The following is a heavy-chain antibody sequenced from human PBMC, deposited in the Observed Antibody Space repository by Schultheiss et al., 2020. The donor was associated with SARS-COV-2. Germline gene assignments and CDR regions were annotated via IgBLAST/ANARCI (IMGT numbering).Heavy chain of an antibody. V-gene: IGHV1-3*01. CDR1: GYTFTSYA. J-gene: IGHJ4*02. D-gene: IGHD3-3*01. CDR2: INAGNGNT. CDR3: ARCYYDFWSGYYGTYYFDY. Sequence: GGSLRLSCKASGYTFTSYAMHWVRQAPGQRLEWMGWINAGNGNTKYSQKFQGRVTITRDTSASTAYMELSSLRSEDTAVYYCARCYYDFWSGYYGTYYFDYWGQGTLVTVSS.